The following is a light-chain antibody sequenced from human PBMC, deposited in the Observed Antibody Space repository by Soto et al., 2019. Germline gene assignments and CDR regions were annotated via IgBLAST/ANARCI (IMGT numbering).Light chain of an antibody. J-gene: IGLJ2*01. CDR1: NNDIGGYKY. CDR2: EVT. Sequence: QSALTQPPSASGSPGQSVTISCTGTNNDIGGYKYVSWYQQHPDKPPNLTINEVTQRPSGVPDRFSGSKSGNTASLTVSGLQAEDEADYYCSSHAGGNHHVVFGGGTKVTVL. V-gene: IGLV2-8*01. CDR3: SSHAGGNHHVV.